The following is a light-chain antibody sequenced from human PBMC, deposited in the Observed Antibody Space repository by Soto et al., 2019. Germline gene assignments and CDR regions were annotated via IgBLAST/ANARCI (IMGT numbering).Light chain of an antibody. CDR1: QSISRW. J-gene: IGKJ1*01. CDR2: DAS. V-gene: IGKV1-5*01. Sequence: DIQLTQSPSTLSASVGDRVTIACRASQSISRWLAWYQQKPGKAPKVLIWDASSLHSGVPSRFSGSGFGTEFTLTISSLQPDDFATYYCQQYNGYLTWTFGQGTKVEIK. CDR3: QQYNGYLTWT.